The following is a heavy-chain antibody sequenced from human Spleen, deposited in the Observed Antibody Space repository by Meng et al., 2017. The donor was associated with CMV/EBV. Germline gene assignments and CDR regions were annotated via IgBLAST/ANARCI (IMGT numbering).Heavy chain of an antibody. Sequence: QITLKESGPTLXXXXXTXTLXXXXSGFSLSTSGVGVGWIRQPPGKALEWLALIYWDDDKRYSPSLKSRLTITKDTSKNQVVLTMTNMDPVDTATYYCAHRQGIAAGNNWFDPWGQGTLVTVSS. D-gene: IGHD6-13*01. CDR1: GFSLSTSGVG. CDR2: IYWDDDK. J-gene: IGHJ5*02. V-gene: IGHV2-5*02. CDR3: AHRQGIAAGNNWFDP.